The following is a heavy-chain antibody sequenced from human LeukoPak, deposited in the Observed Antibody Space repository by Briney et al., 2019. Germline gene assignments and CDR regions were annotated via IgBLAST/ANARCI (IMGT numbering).Heavy chain of an antibody. D-gene: IGHD6-6*01. CDR1: GGSISSYY. J-gene: IGHJ6*03. CDR2: IYYSGST. Sequence: SETLSLTCTVSGGSISSYYWSWIRQPPGKGLEWIGYIYYSGSTNYNPSLKSRVTISVDTSKNQFSLKLSSVTAADTPVYYCARTTIAARRSMDVWGKGTTVTVSS. CDR3: ARTTIAARRSMDV. V-gene: IGHV4-59*01.